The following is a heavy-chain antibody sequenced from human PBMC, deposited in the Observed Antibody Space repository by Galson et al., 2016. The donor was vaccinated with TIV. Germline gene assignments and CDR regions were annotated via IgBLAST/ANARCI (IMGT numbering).Heavy chain of an antibody. V-gene: IGHV1-69*05. Sequence: SVKVSCKASGVIFNNYAMNWVRQAPGQGLEWMGGIRPTAARTNYAQKLKGRVTITTDESKSTVYMELSSLRSEDTAVYFCARDITCGGTCYFLDDWGQGNLVIVSS. CDR2: IRPTAART. CDR1: GVIFNNYA. D-gene: IGHD2-15*01. CDR3: ARDITCGGTCYFLDD. J-gene: IGHJ4*02.